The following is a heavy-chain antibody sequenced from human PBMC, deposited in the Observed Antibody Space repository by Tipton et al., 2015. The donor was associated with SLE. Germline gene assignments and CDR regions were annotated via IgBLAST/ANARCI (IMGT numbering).Heavy chain of an antibody. V-gene: IGHV4-59*12. CDR1: GDSISRYY. CDR2: MYYTGVT. CDR3: TRASWTWNSGYMDV. J-gene: IGHJ6*03. D-gene: IGHD1-7*01. Sequence: GLVKPSETLSLTCTVSGDSISRYYWTWVRQPPGKGLEWIGDMYYTGVTRYNPSLASRLTMSIVTSESQFSLRLTSVTAADAAVYYCTRASWTWNSGYMDVWGKGTTVSVSS.